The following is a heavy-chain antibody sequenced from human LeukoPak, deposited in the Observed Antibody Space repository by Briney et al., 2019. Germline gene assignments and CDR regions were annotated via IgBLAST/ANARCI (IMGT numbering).Heavy chain of an antibody. V-gene: IGHV3-53*01. CDR1: GFTASSIY. CDR3: ARRGDKIGTVVGFDL. D-gene: IGHD1-1*01. CDR2: IYNDGTT. Sequence: GGSLRLSCAASGFTASSIYMAWVRQAPGKGLEWVSTIYNDGTTYYADSVKGRFTISRDNSKNTLYLQVNTLRVEDTAMYYCARRGDKIGTVVGFDLGGQGALVTVSS. J-gene: IGHJ4*02.